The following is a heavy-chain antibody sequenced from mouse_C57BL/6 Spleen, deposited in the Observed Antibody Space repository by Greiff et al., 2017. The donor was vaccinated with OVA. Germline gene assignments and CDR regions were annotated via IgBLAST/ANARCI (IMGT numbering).Heavy chain of an antibody. CDR2: IYPGSGNT. D-gene: IGHD1-1*01. CDR3: ARGYYGSSYGY. CDR1: GYSFTSYY. J-gene: IGHJ2*01. V-gene: IGHV1-66*01. Sequence: VQVVESGPELVKPGASVKISCKASGYSFTSYYIHWVKQRPGQGLEWIGWIYPGSGNTKYNEKFKGKATLTADTSSSTAYMQLSSLTSEDSAVYYCARGYYGSSYGYWGQGTTLTVSS.